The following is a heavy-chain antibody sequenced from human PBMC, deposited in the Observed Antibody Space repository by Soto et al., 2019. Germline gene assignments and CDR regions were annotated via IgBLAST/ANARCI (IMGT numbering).Heavy chain of an antibody. D-gene: IGHD3-22*01. CDR1: GGTFSSYA. CDR3: ARDPATNYYDSSGTKGYFDY. Sequence: ASVKVSCKASGGTFSSYAISWVRQAPGQGLEWMGGIIPIFGTANYAQKFQGRVTITADESTSTAYMELSSLRSEDTAVYYCARDPATNYYDSSGTKGYFDYWGQGTLVTVSS. CDR2: IIPIFGTA. V-gene: IGHV1-69*13. J-gene: IGHJ4*02.